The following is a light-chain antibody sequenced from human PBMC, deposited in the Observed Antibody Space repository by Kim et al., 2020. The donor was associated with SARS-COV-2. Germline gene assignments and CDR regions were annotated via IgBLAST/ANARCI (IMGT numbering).Light chain of an antibody. CDR1: PDISNW. Sequence: AFVGDTGTITCRASPDISNWLVWYQQKPEKAPKSRIYAASSLQSGVPSRFTGSGFGTDFTLTISSLQPEDFATYYCQQYSRYPITFGQGTRLEIK. J-gene: IGKJ5*01. V-gene: IGKV1D-16*01. CDR3: QQYSRYPIT. CDR2: AAS.